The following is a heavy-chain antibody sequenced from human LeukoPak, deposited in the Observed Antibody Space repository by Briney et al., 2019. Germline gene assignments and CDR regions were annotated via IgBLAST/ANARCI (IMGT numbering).Heavy chain of an antibody. V-gene: IGHV3-64*01. CDR1: GFTFSSYA. CDR3: ARDAVRYRVDLPAATDFDY. Sequence: QTGGSLRLSCAASGFTFSSYAMSWVRQAPGKGLEYVSAISSNGGSTYYANSVKGRFTISRDNSKNTLYLQMGSLRAEDMAVYYCARDAVRYRVDLPAATDFDYWGQGTLVTVSS. J-gene: IGHJ4*02. CDR2: ISSNGGST. D-gene: IGHD2-2*01.